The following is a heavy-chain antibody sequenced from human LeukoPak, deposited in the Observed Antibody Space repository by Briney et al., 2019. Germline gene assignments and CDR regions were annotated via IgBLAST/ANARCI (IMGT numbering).Heavy chain of an antibody. J-gene: IGHJ3*02. D-gene: IGHD4-17*01. V-gene: IGHV4-59*01. Sequence: PSETLSLTCTVSGGSISDYSWTCIRQPPGKGLEWIGNISYIGSTNYSPSLKSRVTISIDTSKSQFSLKLSSVTAADTAVYYCATGDDYGDSRGAFDIWGQGTMVTVSS. CDR1: GGSISDYS. CDR2: ISYIGST. CDR3: ATGDDYGDSRGAFDI.